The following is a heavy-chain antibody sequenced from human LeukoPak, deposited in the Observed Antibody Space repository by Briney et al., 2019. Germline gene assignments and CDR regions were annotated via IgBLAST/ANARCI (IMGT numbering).Heavy chain of an antibody. J-gene: IGHJ4*02. D-gene: IGHD5-18*01. CDR3: ASLRGYSYGRGDY. V-gene: IGHV1-2*02. CDR2: INPNSGGT. CDR1: GYTFTGYY. Sequence: ASVKVSCKASGYTFTGYYMHWVRQAPGQGLEWMGWINPNSGGTKYAQKFKGRVTMTRDTSISTAYMELSRLRSDDTAVYYCASLRGYSYGRGDYWGQGTLVTVSS.